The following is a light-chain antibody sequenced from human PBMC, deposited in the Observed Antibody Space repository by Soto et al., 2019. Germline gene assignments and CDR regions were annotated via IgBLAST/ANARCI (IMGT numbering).Light chain of an antibody. V-gene: IGKV1-6*01. CDR3: LQDYSQPWT. CDR1: QDIRNA. Sequence: AIQMTQSPSSLSASVGDRVTITCRASQDIRNALGWYQQKPGKAPKLLIYAASTLQSGVPLKFSGSGSGTDFTLTISSLQPEDVATYYCLQDYSQPWTFGQGTKVEI. CDR2: AAS. J-gene: IGKJ1*01.